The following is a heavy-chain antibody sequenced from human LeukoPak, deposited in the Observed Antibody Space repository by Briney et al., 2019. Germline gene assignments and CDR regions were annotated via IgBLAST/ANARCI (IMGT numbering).Heavy chain of an antibody. CDR2: ISGSGGEI. CDR1: GFTFTSYS. D-gene: IGHD3-22*01. CDR3: AKPPPYYYDSSGS. Sequence: GGSLRLSCAASGFTFTSYSMSLVRQVPGKGLEWVSVISGSGGEIFYGDSVKGRFAISRDDSKNTLHLQMNSLRAEDTAVYYCAKPPPYYYDSSGSWGQGTLVTVSS. V-gene: IGHV3-23*01. J-gene: IGHJ4*02.